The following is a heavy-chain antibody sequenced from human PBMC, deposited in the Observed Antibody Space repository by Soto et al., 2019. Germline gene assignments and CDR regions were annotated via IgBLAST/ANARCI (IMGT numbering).Heavy chain of an antibody. CDR1: GGSLSGYY. CDR2: INDRGSI. V-gene: IGHV4-34*01. CDR3: ARESHDILTGPPWVWYFDL. D-gene: IGHD3-9*01. Sequence: QVQLQQWGAGPLRPLETLSLTCGVSGGSLSGYYWAWIRQSPGKGLEWIGEINDRGSINYNPSLKSRVSIAVDTSKNHYSLNLRSVTAADTAVYYCARESHDILTGPPWVWYFDLWGRGNLVTVSS. J-gene: IGHJ2*01.